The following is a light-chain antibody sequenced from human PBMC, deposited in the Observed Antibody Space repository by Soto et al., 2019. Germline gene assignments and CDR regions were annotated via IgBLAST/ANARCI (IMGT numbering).Light chain of an antibody. CDR3: QQYNSYPYT. J-gene: IGKJ2*01. CDR1: QSISSW. Sequence: DIQMTQSPSTLSASVGDRVTITCRASQSISSWVAWYQQMPGKAPNRLIYKASTLQSGVPSRFNGSGHGAEFTLTICSLQPADSAPYFCQQYNSYPYTFGQGTKLELE. CDR2: KAS. V-gene: IGKV1-5*03.